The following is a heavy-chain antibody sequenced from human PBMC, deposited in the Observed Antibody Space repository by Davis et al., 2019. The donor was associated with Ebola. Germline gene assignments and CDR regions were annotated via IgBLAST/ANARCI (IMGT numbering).Heavy chain of an antibody. CDR1: GFTFSSYA. CDR3: VKDRSSSADYMDV. V-gene: IGHV3-23*01. Sequence: GESLKISCAASGFTFSSYAMSWVRQAPGKGLGWVSIMNGGSGITYYADSVKGRFTISRDNSKNMLYLQMNSLRAEDTAVYFCVKDRSSSADYMDVWGNGTTVTVSS. J-gene: IGHJ6*03. CDR2: MNGGSGIT. D-gene: IGHD6-19*01.